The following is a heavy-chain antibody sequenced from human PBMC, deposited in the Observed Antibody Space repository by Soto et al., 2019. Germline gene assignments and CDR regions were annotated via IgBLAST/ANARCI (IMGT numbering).Heavy chain of an antibody. V-gene: IGHV3-74*01. CDR3: AKDPASGTPLNYYYGMDV. Sequence: PGGSLRLSCAASGFTFSSYWMHWVRQAPGKGLVWVSRINSDGSSTSYADSVKGRFTISRDNAKNTLYLQMNSLRAEDTAVYYCAKDPASGTPLNYYYGMDVWGQGTTVTSP. J-gene: IGHJ6*02. D-gene: IGHD3-10*01. CDR2: INSDGSST. CDR1: GFTFSSYW.